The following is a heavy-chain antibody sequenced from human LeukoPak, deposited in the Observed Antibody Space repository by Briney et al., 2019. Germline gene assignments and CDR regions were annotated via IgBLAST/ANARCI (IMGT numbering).Heavy chain of an antibody. J-gene: IGHJ6*03. D-gene: IGHD3-10*01. Sequence: SETLSLTCAVYGGSFSGYYWSWIRQPPGKGLEWIEEINHSGSTNYNPSLKSRVTISVDTPKNQFSLKLSSVTAADTAVYYCARQGRTYYYGSGSWSYMDVWGKGTTVTISS. V-gene: IGHV4-34*01. CDR3: ARQGRTYYYGSGSWSYMDV. CDR2: INHSGST. CDR1: GGSFSGYY.